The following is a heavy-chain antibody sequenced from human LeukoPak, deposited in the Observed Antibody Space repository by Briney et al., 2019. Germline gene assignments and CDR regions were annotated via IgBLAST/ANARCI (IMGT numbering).Heavy chain of an antibody. Sequence: GTSLRLSCAASGVPFSLYSMHWVRQAPGKGLECVVIISHDGEKTFYSESVRGRFTISRDNWKNTMSLQMDSLRPEDTAMYHCARIGHGWTYGGGLDPWGQGTLVIV. J-gene: IGHJ5*02. CDR3: ARIGHGWTYGGGLDP. CDR2: ISHDGEKT. CDR1: GVPFSLYS. V-gene: IGHV3-30*04. D-gene: IGHD4-23*01.